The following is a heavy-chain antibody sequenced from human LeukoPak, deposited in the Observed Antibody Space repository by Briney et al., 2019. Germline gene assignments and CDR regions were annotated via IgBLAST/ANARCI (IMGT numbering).Heavy chain of an antibody. J-gene: IGHJ4*02. CDR3: VREDIGEIAAAKSHFDY. CDR1: GFTFSSYW. Sequence: GGSLRLSCAASGFTFSSYWMSWVRQAPGKALEWVANIRQDGIDKYYVDSVKGRFTISRDNAQNSLHLQMNSLRAEDTAVYYCVREDIGEIAAAKSHFDYWGQGTLVTVSS. V-gene: IGHV3-7*01. CDR2: IRQDGIDK. D-gene: IGHD6-13*01.